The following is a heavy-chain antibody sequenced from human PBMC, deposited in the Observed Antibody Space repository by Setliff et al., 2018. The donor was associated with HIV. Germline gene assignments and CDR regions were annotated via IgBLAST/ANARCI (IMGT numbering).Heavy chain of an antibody. CDR1: GGSISSHY. CDR2: IYYSGST. CDR3: ASGVRGGYCSGGSCLTYNWFDP. V-gene: IGHV4-59*11. D-gene: IGHD2-15*01. Sequence: SLTCTVSGGSISSHYWGWIRQPPGKGLEWIGYIYYSGSTNYNPSLKSRVTISVDTSKKQFSLKLSSVTAADTAVYYCASGVRGGYCSGGSCLTYNWFDPWGQGTLVTVSS. J-gene: IGHJ5*02.